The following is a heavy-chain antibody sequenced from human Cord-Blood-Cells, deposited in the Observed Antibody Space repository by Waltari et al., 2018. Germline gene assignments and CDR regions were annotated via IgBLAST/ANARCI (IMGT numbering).Heavy chain of an antibody. Sequence: EVQLVESGGGLVKPGGSLRLSCAASGFTFSSYSMNWVRQAPGKGLEWVSSISSSSNYIYYADSVKGRFTISRDNAKNSLYLQMNSLRAEDTAVYYCARDKGIVVVTADAFDIWGQGTMVTVSS. V-gene: IGHV3-21*01. CDR3: ARDKGIVVVTADAFDI. D-gene: IGHD2-21*02. CDR1: GFTFSSYS. CDR2: ISSSSNYI. J-gene: IGHJ3*02.